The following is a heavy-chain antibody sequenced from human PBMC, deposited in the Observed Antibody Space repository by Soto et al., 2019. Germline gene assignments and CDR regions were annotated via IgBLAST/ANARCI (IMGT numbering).Heavy chain of an antibody. CDR2: MNPNSGNT. Sequence: ASVKVSCKASGDTFTSYEINWVRQATGQGLEWMGWMNPNSGNTGYAQRFQGRVTMTRNTSISTGYMELSSLRSEDTAVYYCARLGYCSGGSCRRGTWFDPWGQGTLVTVSP. CDR3: ARLGYCSGGSCRRGTWFDP. J-gene: IGHJ5*02. V-gene: IGHV1-8*01. CDR1: GDTFTSYE. D-gene: IGHD2-15*01.